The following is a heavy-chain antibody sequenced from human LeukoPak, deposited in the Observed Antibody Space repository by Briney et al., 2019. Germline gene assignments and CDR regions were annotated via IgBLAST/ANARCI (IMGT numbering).Heavy chain of an antibody. V-gene: IGHV5-51*01. CDR2: IYPIDSET. Sequence: GGSLKISCKGSGHTFNNYWIAWVRQMPGKGLEWMGIIYPIDSETRYSPSFQGQVTFSADRSINTAYLQWNSLRAEDTAVYYCARRAGAYSHPYDYWGQGTLVTVSS. D-gene: IGHD4/OR15-4a*01. J-gene: IGHJ4*02. CDR1: GHTFNNYW. CDR3: ARRAGAYSHPYDY.